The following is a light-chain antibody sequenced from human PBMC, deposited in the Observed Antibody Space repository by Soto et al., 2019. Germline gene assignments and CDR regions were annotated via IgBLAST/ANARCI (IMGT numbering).Light chain of an antibody. J-gene: IGLJ1*01. V-gene: IGLV2-8*01. CDR1: GSDVGGYNY. CDR3: SSFAGTIFYV. CDR2: EVT. Sequence: QSVLTQPPSASGSPGQSVTISCTGTGSDVGGYNYVSWYQQHPGKAPKLMIYEVTKRPSGVPDRFSGSKSGNTASLTVSGLQAEDEADYFCSSFAGTIFYVFGTGTKVTVL.